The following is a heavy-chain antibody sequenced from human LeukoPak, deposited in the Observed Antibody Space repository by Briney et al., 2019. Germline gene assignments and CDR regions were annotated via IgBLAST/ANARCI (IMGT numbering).Heavy chain of an antibody. Sequence: SETLSLTCTVSGGSISTYYWSWIRQSPGKGLEWIGYIYYSGNTNYNPSLKSRVTISVDTSKNHFSLKLSSVTAADTAVYCCARGGEGSFDVWGQGTMVTVSS. D-gene: IGHD3-16*01. CDR3: ARGGEGSFDV. CDR1: GGSISTYY. CDR2: IYYSGNT. J-gene: IGHJ3*01. V-gene: IGHV4-59*01.